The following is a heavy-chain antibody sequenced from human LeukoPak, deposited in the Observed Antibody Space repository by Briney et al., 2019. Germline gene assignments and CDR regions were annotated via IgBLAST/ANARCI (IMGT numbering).Heavy chain of an antibody. V-gene: IGHV4-39*01. CDR3: ARRMGSGLRYFDWPTLVQYYFDY. CDR2: IYYSGST. J-gene: IGHJ4*02. CDR1: GGSISSSSYY. D-gene: IGHD3-9*01. Sequence: SETLSLTCTVSGGSISSSSYYWGWIRQPPGKGLEWIGSIYYSGSTYYNPSLKSRVTISVDTSKNQFSLKLSSVTAADTAVYYCARRMGSGLRYFDWPTLVQYYFDYWGQGTLVTVSS.